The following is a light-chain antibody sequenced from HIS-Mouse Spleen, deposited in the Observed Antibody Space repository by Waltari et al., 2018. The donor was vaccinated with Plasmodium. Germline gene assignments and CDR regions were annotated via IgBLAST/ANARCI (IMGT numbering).Light chain of an antibody. J-gene: IGLJ3*02. CDR3: YSTDSSGNHRV. CDR1: PLPKKY. Sequence: SYELTQPPSVSVSPGHTARITCSGDPLPKKYAHWYQQKSGQAPVLVIYEDSKRPSGIPERFSGSSSGTMATLTISGAQVEDEADYYCYSTDSSGNHRVFGGGTKLTVL. V-gene: IGLV3-10*01. CDR2: EDS.